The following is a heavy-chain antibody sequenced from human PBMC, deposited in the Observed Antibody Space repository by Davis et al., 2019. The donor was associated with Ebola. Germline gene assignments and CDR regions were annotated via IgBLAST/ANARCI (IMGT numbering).Heavy chain of an antibody. CDR3: ARGFCSNTSCYTSMVDY. CDR1: GYTFTDYY. Sequence: ASVQVSCKASGYTFTDYYMHWVRQAPGQGLEWMGWINPNSGGTKYAQKFQGRVTMTRDTSISTAYMELSRLRSDDTAFYYCARGFCSNTSCYTSMVDYWGQGTLVTVSS. V-gene: IGHV1-2*02. CDR2: INPNSGGT. J-gene: IGHJ4*02. D-gene: IGHD2-2*02.